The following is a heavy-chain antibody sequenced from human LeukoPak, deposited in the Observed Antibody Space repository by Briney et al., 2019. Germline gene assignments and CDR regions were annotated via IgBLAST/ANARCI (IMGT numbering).Heavy chain of an antibody. CDR1: EFSARNYW. J-gene: IGHJ4*02. V-gene: IGHV3-7*01. CDR2: IKQDGSQE. Sequence: RGSLRLSCVVSEFSARNYWMSWVRQAPGKGPEWVANIKQDGSQENYVDSVKGRFTISRDNSKNTLYLQMNSLRAEDTAVYYCARGRGYSYGSLGYFDYWGQGTLVTVSS. D-gene: IGHD5-18*01. CDR3: ARGRGYSYGSLGYFDY.